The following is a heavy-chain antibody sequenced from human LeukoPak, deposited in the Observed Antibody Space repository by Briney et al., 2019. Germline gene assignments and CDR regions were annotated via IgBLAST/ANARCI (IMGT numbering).Heavy chain of an antibody. CDR2: VFDGKTT. Sequence: SETLSLTCAVYGESLNYYYWSWIRQSPEKGLEWIGEVFDGKTTNYNPSLKSRVTISAVTSSNQSSLNLKSVTAADTAVYYCASGAWATRLHSWAQGTLVIVSS. V-gene: IGHV4-34*12. CDR1: GESLNYYY. CDR3: ASGAWATRLHS. J-gene: IGHJ4*02. D-gene: IGHD5-24*01.